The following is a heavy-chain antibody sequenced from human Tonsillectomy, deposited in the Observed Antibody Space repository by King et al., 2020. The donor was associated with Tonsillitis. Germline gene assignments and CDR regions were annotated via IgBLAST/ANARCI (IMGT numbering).Heavy chain of an antibody. CDR1: GFTFSKAW. Sequence: VQLVESGGGLVKPGGSLRLSCVASGFTFSKAWMSWVRQAPGKGLEWVGRIRSKADGGTTDYAAPVKGRFTISRDDSKNTVYLQMNSLKTEDTAVYYCTTLLNYDILTGDYFDYWAQGTLVTVSS. CDR3: TTLLNYDILTGDYFDY. V-gene: IGHV3-15*01. D-gene: IGHD3-9*01. J-gene: IGHJ4*02. CDR2: IRSKADGGTT.